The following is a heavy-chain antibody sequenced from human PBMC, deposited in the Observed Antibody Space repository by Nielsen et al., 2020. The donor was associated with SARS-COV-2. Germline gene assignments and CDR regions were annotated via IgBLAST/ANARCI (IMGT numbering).Heavy chain of an antibody. D-gene: IGHD6-13*01. J-gene: IGHJ5*02. V-gene: IGHV2-26*01. CDR2: IFSNDEK. CDR3: ARILIAAAGRLDWFDP. Sequence: SGPTLVKPTETLTLTCTVSGFSLSNARMGVSWIRPPPGKALEWLAHIFSNDEKSYSTSLKSRLTISKDTSKSQVVLTMTNMDPVDTATYYCARILIAAAGRLDWFDPWGQGTLVTVSS. CDR1: GFSLSNARMG.